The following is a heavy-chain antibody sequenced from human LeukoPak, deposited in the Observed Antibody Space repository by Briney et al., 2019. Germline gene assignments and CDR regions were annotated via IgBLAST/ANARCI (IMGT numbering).Heavy chain of an antibody. V-gene: IGHV3-23*01. CDR2: IGNNGGGI. D-gene: IGHD7-27*01. Sequence: GGSLRLSCAASGFTFSTYTMYWVRHPPGKRLEWVSIIGNNGGGIHYADSVKGRFTISRDNFKDALYLQMNSLRVEDTAVYYCAIDPNWGTHSWGQGVLVTVSS. CDR3: AIDPNWGTHS. CDR1: GFTFSTYT. J-gene: IGHJ4*02.